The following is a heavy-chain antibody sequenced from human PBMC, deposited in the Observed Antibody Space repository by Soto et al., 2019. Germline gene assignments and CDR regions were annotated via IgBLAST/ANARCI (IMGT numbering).Heavy chain of an antibody. D-gene: IGHD3-22*01. CDR2: IIPIFGTA. Sequence: SVKVSCKVSGYTLTELSMHWVRQAPGKGLEWMGGIIPIFGTANYAQKFQGRVTITADESTSTAYMELSSLRSEDTDVYYCARVLLPVYDSSYSEAHVDYSGQGTLVTVSA. V-gene: IGHV1-69*13. CDR3: ARVLLPVYDSSYSEAHVDY. J-gene: IGHJ4*02. CDR1: GYTLTELS.